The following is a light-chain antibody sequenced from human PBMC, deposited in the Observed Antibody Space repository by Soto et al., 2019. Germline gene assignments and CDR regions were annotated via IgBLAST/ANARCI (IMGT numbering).Light chain of an antibody. Sequence: DIQMTQSPSTLSASVGDRVTITCRASQSISSWLAWYQQKPGKAPKLLIYKASSLESGVPSRFSGSGSGTEFTLTISSLQTDDFATYYCQQYNSYQWTFGQGTRRISN. CDR2: KAS. CDR1: QSISSW. V-gene: IGKV1-5*03. J-gene: IGKJ1*01. CDR3: QQYNSYQWT.